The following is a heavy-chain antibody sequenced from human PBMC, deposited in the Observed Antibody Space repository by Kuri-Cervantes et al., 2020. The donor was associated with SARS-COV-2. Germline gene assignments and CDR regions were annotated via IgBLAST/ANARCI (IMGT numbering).Heavy chain of an antibody. D-gene: IGHD1-26*01. CDR1: GFTFSSYA. V-gene: IGHV3-23*01. CDR2: ISGSGGST. CDR3: TRESYSRNVGFDY. J-gene: IGHJ4*02. Sequence: GESLKISCAASGFTFSSYAMSWVRQAPGKGLEWVSAISGSGGSTYYADSVKGRFTISRDNYKNTVYLQMNSLRAEDTAVYYCTRESYSRNVGFDYWGQGTLVTVSS.